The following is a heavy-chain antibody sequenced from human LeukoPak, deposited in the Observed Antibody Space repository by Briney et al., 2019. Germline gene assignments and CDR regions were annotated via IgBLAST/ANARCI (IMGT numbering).Heavy chain of an antibody. CDR2: IPYDGSQN. J-gene: IGHJ4*02. V-gene: IGHV3-30*04. Sequence: PGGSLRLSCAASDFSFIGYTMHWVRQAPGKGLEWVAGIPYDGSQNSYADSVKGRFSISRDNSKSTLYLQLSSLRPEDTAVYYCTREGRFKAQHLFDYWGQGTMVTVSS. D-gene: IGHD2-2*01. CDR1: DFSFIGYT. CDR3: TREGRFKAQHLFDY.